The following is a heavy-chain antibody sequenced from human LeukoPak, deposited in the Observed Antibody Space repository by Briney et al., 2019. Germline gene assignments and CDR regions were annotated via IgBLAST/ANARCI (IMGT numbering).Heavy chain of an antibody. CDR1: GGSINSYY. Sequence: SETLSLTCSVSGGSINSYYWGWIRQPAGKGLEWIGRIYTSGSTNYSPSLKSRLIVSADTSKNQFSLNLSSVTAADTAVYYCVGVGSGWFVDYWGQGTLVTVSS. D-gene: IGHD6-19*01. CDR3: VGVGSGWFVDY. V-gene: IGHV4-4*07. J-gene: IGHJ4*02. CDR2: IYTSGST.